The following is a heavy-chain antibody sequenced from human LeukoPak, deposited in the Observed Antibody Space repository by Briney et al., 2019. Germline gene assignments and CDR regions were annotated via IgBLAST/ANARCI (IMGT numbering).Heavy chain of an antibody. V-gene: IGHV4-59*01. CDR1: GGSISSYF. Sequence: SETLSLTCTVSGGSISSYFWSWIRQPPGKGLEWVGYIYYSGSTNYNPSLKSRVTISVDTSKKQFSLKLRSVTAADTAVYYCAREGYHDSSGYSIGAFDIWGQGTMVTVSS. CDR2: IYYSGST. D-gene: IGHD3-22*01. CDR3: AREGYHDSSGYSIGAFDI. J-gene: IGHJ3*02.